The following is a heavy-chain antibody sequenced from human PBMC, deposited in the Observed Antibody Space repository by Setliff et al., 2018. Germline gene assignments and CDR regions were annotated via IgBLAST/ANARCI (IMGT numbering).Heavy chain of an antibody. CDR3: VRTCSGSGCYAGLES. CDR1: GFTFSNAW. Sequence: PGGSLRLSCAASGFTFSNAWMSWVRQAPGKGLEWVANIKEDGSETYYGGSVKGRFTISRDNAKNSLYLQMNSLRVEDTAVYYCVRTCSGSGCYAGLESWGQGTPVTVSS. D-gene: IGHD2-15*01. CDR2: IKEDGSET. J-gene: IGHJ4*02. V-gene: IGHV3-7*03.